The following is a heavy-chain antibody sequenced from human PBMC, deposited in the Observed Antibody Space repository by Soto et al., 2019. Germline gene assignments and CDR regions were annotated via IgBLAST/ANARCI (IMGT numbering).Heavy chain of an antibody. V-gene: IGHV1-69*13. D-gene: IGHD6-19*01. CDR3: ASGTLLYNSGSSYPDY. CDR1: GGTFSSYA. CDR2: IIPIFGTA. Sequence: SVKVSCKASGGTFSSYAISWVRQAPGQGLEWMGGIIPIFGTANYAQKFQGRVTITADESTSTAYMELSSLRSEDTAVYYFASGTLLYNSGSSYPDYWGQGTLVTVSS. J-gene: IGHJ4*02.